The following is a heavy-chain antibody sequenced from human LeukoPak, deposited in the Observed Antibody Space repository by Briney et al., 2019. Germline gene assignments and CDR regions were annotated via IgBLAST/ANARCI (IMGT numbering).Heavy chain of an antibody. J-gene: IGHJ4*02. CDR1: GFTFSSYS. CDR3: ARIIRREQLAVDY. D-gene: IGHD6-6*01. V-gene: IGHV3-48*01. CDR2: ISSSSSTI. Sequence: GGSLRLSCAASGFTFSSYSMNWVREAPGKGLEWGSYISSSSSTIYYADSVKGRFTISRDNAKNSLYLQMNSLRAEATAVYYCARIIRREQLAVDYWGQGTLVTVSS.